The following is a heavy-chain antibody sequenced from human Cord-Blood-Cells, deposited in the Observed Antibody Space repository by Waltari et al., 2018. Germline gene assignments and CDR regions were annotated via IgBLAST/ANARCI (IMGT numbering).Heavy chain of an antibody. J-gene: IGHJ3*02. Sequence: QVQLQESGPGLVKPSETLSLTCTVPGGSTSSDYWSWIRQPPGKGLEWSGYIYYSGSTNYNPSLKSRVTISVDTSKNQFSLKLSSVTAADTAVYYCARDGPKYCTNGVCYAFDIWGQGTMVTVSS. CDR1: GGSTSSDY. V-gene: IGHV4-59*01. CDR2: IYYSGST. D-gene: IGHD2-8*01. CDR3: ARDGPKYCTNGVCYAFDI.